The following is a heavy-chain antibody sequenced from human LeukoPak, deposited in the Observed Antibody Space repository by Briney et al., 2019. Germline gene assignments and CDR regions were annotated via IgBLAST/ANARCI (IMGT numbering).Heavy chain of an antibody. V-gene: IGHV4-34*01. Sequence: SEXLSLTCAVYGGSFSGYYWSWIRQPPGKGLEWIGEINHSGSANYNPSLTSRGTISIDTSKNQFSLRLSSVNAAVTAVYYCARLTGYSNYGRFDYWGQGTLVTVPS. J-gene: IGHJ4*02. CDR1: GGSFSGYY. D-gene: IGHD4-11*01. CDR2: INHSGSA. CDR3: ARLTGYSNYGRFDY.